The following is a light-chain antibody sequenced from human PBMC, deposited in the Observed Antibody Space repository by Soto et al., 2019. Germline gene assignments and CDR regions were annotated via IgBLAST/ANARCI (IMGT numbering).Light chain of an antibody. J-gene: IGKJ3*01. Sequence: DIQMTQSPSTLSASVGDRVSITCRGSQSISSWLAWYQQKPGKAPKLLIYKASSLESGVPSRFSGSGSGTEFTLTISSLQPDDFATYYCQQYNSYLFTFGPGTKVDIK. CDR3: QQYNSYLFT. CDR1: QSISSW. CDR2: KAS. V-gene: IGKV1-5*03.